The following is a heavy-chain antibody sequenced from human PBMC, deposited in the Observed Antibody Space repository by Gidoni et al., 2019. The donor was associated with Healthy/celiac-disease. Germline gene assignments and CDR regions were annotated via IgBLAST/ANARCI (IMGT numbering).Heavy chain of an antibody. CDR3: ARHFGTYHSDFDY. Sequence: QLQLQESGPGLVKPSETLSLTCTVSGGSIRSSSYYWGWIRQPPGKGLEWIGSIYYSGSTYYNPSLKSRVTISVDTSKNQFSLKLSSVTAADTAVYYCARHFGTYHSDFDYWGQGTLVTVSS. D-gene: IGHD1-7*01. J-gene: IGHJ4*02. CDR2: IYYSGST. V-gene: IGHV4-39*01. CDR1: GGSIRSSSYY.